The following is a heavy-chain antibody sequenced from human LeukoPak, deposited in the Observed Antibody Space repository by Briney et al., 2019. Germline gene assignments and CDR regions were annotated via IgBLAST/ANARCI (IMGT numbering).Heavy chain of an antibody. J-gene: IGHJ4*02. CDR3: ARGGRAAAGTPVDY. CDR1: GGSISSYY. D-gene: IGHD6-13*01. V-gene: IGHV4-59*01. Sequence: SETLSLTCTVSGGSISSYYWSWIRQPPGKGLEWIRYIYYSGSTNYNPSLKSRVTISVDTSKNQFSLKLSSVTAADTAVYYCARGGRAAAGTPVDYWGPGTLVTVSS. CDR2: IYYSGST.